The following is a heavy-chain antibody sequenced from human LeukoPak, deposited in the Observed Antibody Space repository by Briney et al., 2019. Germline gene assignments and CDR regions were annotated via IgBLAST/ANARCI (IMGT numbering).Heavy chain of an antibody. CDR1: GGSISSYY. CDR3: ARDFFHSSDSRPFDY. Sequence: PSETLSLTCTVSGGSISSYYWSWIRQPPGKGLEWVSCIFSRSESILYADSVKGRFTISRDNAKNSQYLQMDSLRVEDTAVYYCARDFFHSSDSRPFDYWGQGTLVTVSS. J-gene: IGHJ4*02. V-gene: IGHV3-21*01. D-gene: IGHD3-22*01. CDR2: IFSRSESI.